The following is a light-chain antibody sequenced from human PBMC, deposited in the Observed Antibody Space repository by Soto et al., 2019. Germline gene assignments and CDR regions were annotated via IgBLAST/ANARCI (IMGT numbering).Light chain of an antibody. CDR2: GTS. V-gene: IGKV3-20*01. CDR1: QSVSSSY. J-gene: IGKJ2*01. Sequence: EIVLTQSPGTLSLSPGERATLSCRASQSVSSSYLGWYQQKPGQAPRLLIYGTSSRAAGIPDRFSGNGAGTDFTLTISRLEPEDFAVYYCQQYGSSPYTFGQGTKLEIE. CDR3: QQYGSSPYT.